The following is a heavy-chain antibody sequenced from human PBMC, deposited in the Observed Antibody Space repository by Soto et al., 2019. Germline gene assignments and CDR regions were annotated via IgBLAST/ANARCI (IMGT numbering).Heavy chain of an antibody. V-gene: IGHV4-4*02. CDR3: ARAPWGTMVRGVLIS. CDR1: GVYISSSNW. CDR2: IYHSGCT. Sequence: QVQLQESGPGLVKPSGPLSLTCAVSGVYISSSNWWSWVRQPPGKVLDWIGEIYHSGCTNYNPSLKSRVTITVDKSTNQFALKLSSVTAADTAGYYCARAPWGTMVRGVLISWGQGTLVTVSS. J-gene: IGHJ4*02. D-gene: IGHD3-10*01.